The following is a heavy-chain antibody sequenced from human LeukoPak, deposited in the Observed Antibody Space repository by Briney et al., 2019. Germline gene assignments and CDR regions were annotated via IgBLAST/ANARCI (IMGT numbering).Heavy chain of an antibody. CDR2: IIPIFGTA. V-gene: IGHV1-69*13. CDR3: ARESGQQLVPSRYYFYGMDV. D-gene: IGHD6-13*01. CDR1: GGTFSSYA. Sequence: ASVKVSCKASGGTFSSYAISWVRQAPGQGLEWMGGIIPIFGTANYAQKFQGRVTITADESTSTAYMELSSLRSEDTAVYYCARESGQQLVPSRYYFYGMDVWGQGTTVTVSS. J-gene: IGHJ6*02.